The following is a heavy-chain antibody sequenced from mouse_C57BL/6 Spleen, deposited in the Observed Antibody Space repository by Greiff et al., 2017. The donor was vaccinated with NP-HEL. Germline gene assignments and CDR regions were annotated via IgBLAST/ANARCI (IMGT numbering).Heavy chain of an antibody. CDR2: IDPETGGT. Sequence: QVQLQQSGAELVRPGASVTLSCKASGYTFTDYEMHWVKQTPVHGLEWIGAIDPETGGTAYNQKFKGKAILTADKSSSTAYMELRSLTSEDSAVYYCTRDSTTVVATYYFDYWGQGTTLTVSS. D-gene: IGHD1-1*01. CDR1: GYTFTDYE. V-gene: IGHV1-15*01. J-gene: IGHJ2*01. CDR3: TRDSTTVVATYYFDY.